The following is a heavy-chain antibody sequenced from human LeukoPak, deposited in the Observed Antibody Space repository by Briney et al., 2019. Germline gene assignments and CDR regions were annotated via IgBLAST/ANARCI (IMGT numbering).Heavy chain of an antibody. V-gene: IGHV4-59*12. CDR3: ARAPAVIAPNWFDP. J-gene: IGHJ5*02. D-gene: IGHD3-10*01. Sequence: SETLSLTCTVSGGSISSYYWSWIRQPPGKGLEWIGYIYYSGSTNYNPSLKSRVTISVDTSKNQFSLKLSSVTAADTAVYYCARAPAVIAPNWFDPWGQGTLVTVSS. CDR1: GGSISSYY. CDR2: IYYSGST.